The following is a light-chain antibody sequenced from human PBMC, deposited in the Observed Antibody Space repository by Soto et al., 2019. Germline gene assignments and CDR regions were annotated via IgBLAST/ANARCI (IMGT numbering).Light chain of an antibody. CDR1: SSNIGSNT. CDR2: SNN. CDR3: AAWDDSLNVPYV. Sequence: QSVLTQPPSASGTPGQRVTIPCSGSSSNIGSNTVNWYQQLPGTAPKLLIYSNNQRPSGVPDRFSGSKSGTSASLAISGLQSEDESDYYCAAWDDSLNVPYVFGTGTKLTVL. J-gene: IGLJ1*01. V-gene: IGLV1-44*01.